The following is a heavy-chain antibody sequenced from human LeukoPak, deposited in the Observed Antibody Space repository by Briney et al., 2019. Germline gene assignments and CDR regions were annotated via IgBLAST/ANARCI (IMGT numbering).Heavy chain of an antibody. V-gene: IGHV3-53*01. J-gene: IGHJ4*02. D-gene: IGHD3-3*01. CDR2: IYNDGST. CDR3: AKGSDDFWSGYLHYFDY. CDR1: GFSVSDNY. Sequence: PGGSLRLSCAPSGFSVSDNYMSWVRQAPGKRPEWVSLIYNDGSTAYADSVKGRFTISRDNSKNTLYLQMNSLRAEDTAVYYCAKGSDDFWSGYLHYFDYWGQGTLVTVSS.